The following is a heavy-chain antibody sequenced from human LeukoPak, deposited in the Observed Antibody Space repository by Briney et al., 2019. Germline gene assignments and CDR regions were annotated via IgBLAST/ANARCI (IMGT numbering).Heavy chain of an antibody. CDR3: ARDWGDSSGWYEVGIDY. D-gene: IGHD6-19*01. J-gene: IGHJ4*02. Sequence: ASVKVSCKASGGTFSSYAISWVRQAPGQGLEWMGRIIPILGIANYAQKFQGRVTITADKSTSTAYMELSSLRSEDTAVYYCARDWGDSSGWYEVGIDYWGQGTLVTVSS. CDR2: IIPILGIA. CDR1: GGTFSSYA. V-gene: IGHV1-69*04.